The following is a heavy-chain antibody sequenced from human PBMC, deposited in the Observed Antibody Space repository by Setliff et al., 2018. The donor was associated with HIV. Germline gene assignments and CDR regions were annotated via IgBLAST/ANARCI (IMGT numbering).Heavy chain of an antibody. J-gene: IGHJ4*02. CDR3: ARDFVHLTNYYDSDRYVY. V-gene: IGHV4-34*01. CDR1: TESLTRYY. D-gene: IGHD3-22*01. CDR2: IDDSGSI. Sequence: SETLSLTCAVYTESLTRYYWAWIRQSSEKGLEWIGEIDDSGSIIYNPSLQSRVTMSVDTSKNQFSLKLTSVTAADTAVYYCARDFVHLTNYYDSDRYVYWGQGTLVTVSS.